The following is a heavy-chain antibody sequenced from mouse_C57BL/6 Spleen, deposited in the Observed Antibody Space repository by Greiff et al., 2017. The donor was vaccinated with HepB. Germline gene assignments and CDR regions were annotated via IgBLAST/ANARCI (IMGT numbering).Heavy chain of an antibody. CDR3: TRDDGYPRAMDY. D-gene: IGHD2-2*01. J-gene: IGHJ4*01. CDR2: ISSGGDYI. CDR1: GFTFSSYA. V-gene: IGHV5-9-1*02. Sequence: EVQLVESGEGLVKPGGSLKLSCAASGFTFSSYAMSWVRQTPEKRLEWVAYISSGGDYIYYADTVKGRFTISRDNARNTLYLQMSSLKSEDTAMYYCTRDDGYPRAMDYWGQGTSVTVSS.